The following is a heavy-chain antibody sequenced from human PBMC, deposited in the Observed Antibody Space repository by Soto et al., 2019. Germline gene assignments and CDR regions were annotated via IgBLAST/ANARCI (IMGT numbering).Heavy chain of an antibody. CDR1: GYTFTSYG. CDR3: ARDAADDDFWSGYWNYYGMDV. J-gene: IGHJ6*02. CDR2: ISAYNGNT. Sequence: ASVKVSCKASGYTFTSYGISWVRQAPGQGLEWMGWISAYNGNTNYAQKLQGRVTMTTDTSTSTAYMELRSLRSDDTAVYYCARDAADDDFWSGYWNYYGMDVWGQGTTVTV. V-gene: IGHV1-18*04. D-gene: IGHD3-3*01.